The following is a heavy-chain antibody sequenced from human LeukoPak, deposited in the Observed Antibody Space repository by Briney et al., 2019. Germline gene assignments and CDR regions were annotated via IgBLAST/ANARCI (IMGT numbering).Heavy chain of an antibody. V-gene: IGHV4-61*10. Sequence: PSETLSLTCTVSGGSISSGSYYWSWIRQPAGKGLEWIGYIYYSGSTNYNPSLKSRVTISVDTSKNQFSLKLSSVTAADTAVYYCARNYGDFDYWGQGTLVTVSS. J-gene: IGHJ4*02. CDR3: ARNYGDFDY. CDR2: IYYSGST. CDR1: GGSISSGSYY. D-gene: IGHD4-17*01.